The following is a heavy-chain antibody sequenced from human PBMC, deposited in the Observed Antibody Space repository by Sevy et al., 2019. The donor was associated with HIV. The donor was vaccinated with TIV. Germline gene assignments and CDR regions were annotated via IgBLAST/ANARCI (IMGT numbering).Heavy chain of an antibody. Sequence: GESLKISCKGSGYRFTNYWLGWVRQMPGKGLEWMGMIYPGDSDTRYSPSFQGPVSISADKSISTAYLQWTSLKASATAMYYWAGVIVATTYPIRVHESDIWGQGTMVTVSS. J-gene: IGHJ3*02. CDR2: IYPGDSDT. D-gene: IGHD5-12*01. CDR3: AGVIVATTYPIRVHESDI. CDR1: GYRFTNYW. V-gene: IGHV5-51*01.